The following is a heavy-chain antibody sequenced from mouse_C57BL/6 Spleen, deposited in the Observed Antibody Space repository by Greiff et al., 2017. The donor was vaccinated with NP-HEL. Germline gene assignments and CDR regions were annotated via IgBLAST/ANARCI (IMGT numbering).Heavy chain of an antibody. Sequence: EVQVVESEGGLVQPGSSMKLSCTASGFTFSDYYMAWVRQVPEKGLEWVANINYDGSSTYYLDSLKSRFIISRDNAKNILYLQMSSLKSEDTATYYCARGFDGYQYYFDYWGQGTTLTVSS. CDR2: INYDGSST. J-gene: IGHJ2*01. CDR1: GFTFSDYY. V-gene: IGHV5-16*01. CDR3: ARGFDGYQYYFDY. D-gene: IGHD2-3*01.